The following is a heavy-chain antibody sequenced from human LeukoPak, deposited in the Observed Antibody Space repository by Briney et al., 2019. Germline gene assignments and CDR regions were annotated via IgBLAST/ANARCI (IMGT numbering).Heavy chain of an antibody. Sequence: SLRPSCTASAFTFGEHAMSWVRQAPGKGLEWVGFIRIRANGGTKKYDASVKGRLTTSRDDSKSIAYLQMNSMKPEDTAVYYCTRVGGLRFLEWLYDYWGQGTLVTVSS. D-gene: IGHD3-3*01. V-gene: IGHV3-49*04. CDR3: TRVGGLRFLEWLYDY. CDR1: AFTFGEHA. CDR2: IRIRANGGTK. J-gene: IGHJ4*02.